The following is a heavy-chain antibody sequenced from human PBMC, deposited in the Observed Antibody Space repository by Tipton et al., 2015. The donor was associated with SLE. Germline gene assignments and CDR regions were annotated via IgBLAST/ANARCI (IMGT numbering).Heavy chain of an antibody. CDR2: IFYSGST. V-gene: IGHV4-59*01. Sequence: LRLSCTVSGGSISRYYWNWIRQPPGKGLEWIGYIFYSGSTNYSPSLRSRVTISVDTSKNQFSLKLTSVTAADTAVYYCARAGTYSNFYYYHYMDVWGEGTTVTVSS. D-gene: IGHD4-11*01. CDR1: GGSISRYY. CDR3: ARAGTYSNFYYYHYMDV. J-gene: IGHJ6*03.